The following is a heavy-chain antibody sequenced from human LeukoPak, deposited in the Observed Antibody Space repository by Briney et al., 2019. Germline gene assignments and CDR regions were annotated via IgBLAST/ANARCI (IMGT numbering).Heavy chain of an antibody. J-gene: IGHJ4*02. CDR3: TTDLEAVAGVFDY. CDR2: IKSKTDGGTT. CDR1: GFTFSNAW. Sequence: GGSLRLSCAASGFTFSNAWMSWVRQAPGKGLEWVGRIKSKTDGGTTDYAAPVKGRFTISRDDSKNTLYLQMNSLKTEDTAAYYCTTDLEAVAGVFDYWGQGTLVTVSS. D-gene: IGHD6-19*01. V-gene: IGHV3-15*01.